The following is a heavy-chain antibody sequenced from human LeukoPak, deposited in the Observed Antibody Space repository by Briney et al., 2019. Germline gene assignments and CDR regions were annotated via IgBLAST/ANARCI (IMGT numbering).Heavy chain of an antibody. J-gene: IGHJ3*02. CDR2: ISGSGGST. V-gene: IGHV3-23*01. CDR3: ARETFGTGTTSSAFDI. Sequence: PGGSLRLSCAASGFTFSSYAMSWVRQAPGKGLERVSAISGSGGSTYYADSVKGRFTISRDNSKNTLYLQMNSLRAEDTAVYYCARETFGTGTTSSAFDIWGQGTMVTVSS. D-gene: IGHD1-7*01. CDR1: GFTFSSYA.